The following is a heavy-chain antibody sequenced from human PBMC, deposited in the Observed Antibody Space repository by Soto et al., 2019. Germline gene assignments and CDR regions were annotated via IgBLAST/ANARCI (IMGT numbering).Heavy chain of an antibody. Sequence: QVQLVESGGGVVQPGRSLRLSCAASGFTFSSYNMHWVRQAPGKGLEWVAVISYDGSNKYYADSVKGRFTISRDNSKNTLYLQMNSLRAEDTAVYYCARGGGGWLDYWGQGTLVTVSS. V-gene: IGHV3-30-3*01. J-gene: IGHJ4*02. CDR2: ISYDGSNK. D-gene: IGHD2-15*01. CDR1: GFTFSSYN. CDR3: ARGGGGWLDY.